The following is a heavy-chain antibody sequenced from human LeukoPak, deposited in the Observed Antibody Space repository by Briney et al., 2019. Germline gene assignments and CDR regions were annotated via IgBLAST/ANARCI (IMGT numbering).Heavy chain of an antibody. CDR1: GSTFTSYW. Sequence: PGGSLRLSCAASGSTFTSYWMTWVRQAPGKGLEWVSYISSSSSTIYYADSVKGRFTISRDNAKNSLYLQMNSLRAEYTAVYYCARGLKQWLVLSYYYYYMDVWGKGTTVTVSS. V-gene: IGHV3-48*01. D-gene: IGHD6-19*01. CDR3: ARGLKQWLVLSYYYYYMDV. J-gene: IGHJ6*03. CDR2: ISSSSSTI.